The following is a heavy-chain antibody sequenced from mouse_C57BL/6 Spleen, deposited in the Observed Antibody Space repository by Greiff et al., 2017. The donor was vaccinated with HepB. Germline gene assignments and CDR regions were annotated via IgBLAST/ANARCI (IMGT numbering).Heavy chain of an antibody. J-gene: IGHJ2*01. CDR3: AREGTALYFDY. V-gene: IGHV1-59*01. CDR1: GYTFTSYW. Sequence: QVHVKQPGAELVRPGTSVKLSCKASGYTFTSYWMHWVKQRPGQGLEWIGVIDPSDSYTNYNQKFKGKATLTVDTSSSTAYMQLSSLTSEDSAVYYCAREGTALYFDYWGQGTTLTVSS. D-gene: IGHD3-3*01. CDR2: IDPSDSYT.